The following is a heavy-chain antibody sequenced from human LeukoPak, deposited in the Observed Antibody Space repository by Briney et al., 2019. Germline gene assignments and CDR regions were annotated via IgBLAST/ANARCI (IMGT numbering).Heavy chain of an antibody. J-gene: IGHJ2*01. CDR1: GGSVSSGSYY. CDR2: IYYSGST. Sequence: SETLSLTCTVSGGSVSSGSYYWSWIRQPPGKGLEWIGYIYYSGSTYYNPSLKSRVTISVDTSKNQFSLKLSSVTAADTAVYYCARGSPHATQWPYNLLWFGELPTELNWYFDLWGRGTLVTVSS. CDR3: ARGSPHATQWPYNLLWFGELPTELNWYFDL. D-gene: IGHD3-10*01. V-gene: IGHV4-30-4*08.